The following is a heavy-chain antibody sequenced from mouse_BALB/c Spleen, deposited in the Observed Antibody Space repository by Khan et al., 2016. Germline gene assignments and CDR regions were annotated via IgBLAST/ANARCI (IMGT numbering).Heavy chain of an antibody. CDR1: GYSITSDYA. J-gene: IGHJ2*01. CDR2: ISYSGST. Sequence: EVQLQESGPGLVKPSQSLSLTCTVTGYSITSDYAWNWIRPFPGNKLEWMGYISYSGSTSYNPSFKSRISITRDTSKNQFFLQLNSVTTEDTATYYCAKGADYWGQGTTLTVSS. V-gene: IGHV3-2*02. CDR3: AKGADY.